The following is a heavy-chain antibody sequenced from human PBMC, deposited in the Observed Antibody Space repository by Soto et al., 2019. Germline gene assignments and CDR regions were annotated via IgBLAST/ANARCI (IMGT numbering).Heavy chain of an antibody. V-gene: IGHV1-69*02. D-gene: IGHD6-19*01. CDR1: GGTFSSYT. J-gene: IGHJ6*03. CDR3: ARSPLIAVAGRPADPDYYYYLDV. CDR2: IIPILGIA. Sequence: QVQLVQSGAEVKKPGSSVKVSCKASGGTFSSYTISWGRQAPGQGLEWMGRIIPILGIANYAQKFQGRVTITADKSTSTAYMELSSLRAEDTAVYYCARSPLIAVAGRPADPDYYYYLDVWGKGTTVTVSS.